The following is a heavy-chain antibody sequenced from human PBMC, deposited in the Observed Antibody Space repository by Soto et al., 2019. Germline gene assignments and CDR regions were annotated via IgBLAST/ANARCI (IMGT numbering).Heavy chain of an antibody. CDR1: GGSISSSSYY. Sequence: SETLSLTCTVSGGSISSSSYYWGWIRHPPGKGLEWIGSIYYSGSTYYNPSLKSRVTISVDTSKNQFSLKLSSVTAADTAVYYCARGDVDTAMAPLDYWGQGTLVTVSS. V-gene: IGHV4-39*01. J-gene: IGHJ4*02. CDR2: IYYSGST. CDR3: ARGDVDTAMAPLDY. D-gene: IGHD5-18*01.